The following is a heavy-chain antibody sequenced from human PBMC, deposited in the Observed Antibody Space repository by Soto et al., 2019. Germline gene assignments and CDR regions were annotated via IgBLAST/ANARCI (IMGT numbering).Heavy chain of an antibody. Sequence: SETLSLTCAVYGGSFSGYYWSWIRQPPGKGLEWIGEINHSGSTNYNPSLKSRVTISVDTSKNQFSLKLSSVTAADTAVYYCARLYSSSWYRGYFQHWGQGTLVTVSS. CDR3: ARLYSSSWYRGYFQH. V-gene: IGHV4-34*01. J-gene: IGHJ1*01. D-gene: IGHD6-13*01. CDR1: GGSFSGYY. CDR2: INHSGST.